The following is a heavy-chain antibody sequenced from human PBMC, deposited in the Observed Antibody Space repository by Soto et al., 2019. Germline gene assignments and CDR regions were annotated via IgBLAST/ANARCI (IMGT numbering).Heavy chain of an antibody. CDR2: IKEDGSEK. CDR3: VRTGWNPPDY. J-gene: IGHJ4*02. CDR1: GFTFNRHW. D-gene: IGHD1-1*01. V-gene: IGHV3-7*01. Sequence: EVQLVESGGGLVQPGGSLRLSCAVSGFTFNRHWMSWVRQTPGKGLEWVASIKEDGSEKSYVDSVKGRFTISRDNAKNSLFLQMKSLGVEDTDVYYCVRTGWNPPDYWGQGALVTVSS.